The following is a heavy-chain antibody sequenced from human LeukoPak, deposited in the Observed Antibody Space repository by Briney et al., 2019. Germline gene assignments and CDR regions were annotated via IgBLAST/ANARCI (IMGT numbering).Heavy chain of an antibody. CDR3: AREIPVIRRFDY. CDR2: ISGNGGVI. J-gene: IGHJ4*02. CDR1: GFTFSDNY. Sequence: GGSLRLSCAASGFTFSDNYMTWVRQAPGKGLEWLSYISGNGGVIQYADSVKGRFTISRDNAKNSLFLQMHSLRADDTAVYYCAREIPVIRRFDYWGQGTLVTVSS. D-gene: IGHD2-21*01. V-gene: IGHV3-11*04.